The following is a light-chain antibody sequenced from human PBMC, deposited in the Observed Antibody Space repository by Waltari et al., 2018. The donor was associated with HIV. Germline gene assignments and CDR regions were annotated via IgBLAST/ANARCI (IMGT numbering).Light chain of an antibody. CDR3: QQYNLYSWT. J-gene: IGKJ1*01. Sequence: DIQMTQSPSTLSASVGDRVTITCRASQSISGWLAWYQQKPGKAPKLLIYKASSLESGVPSRFSGNGFGTEFTRTISSLQPDDFATYYCQQYNLYSWTFGQGTKVESK. V-gene: IGKV1-5*03. CDR1: QSISGW. CDR2: KAS.